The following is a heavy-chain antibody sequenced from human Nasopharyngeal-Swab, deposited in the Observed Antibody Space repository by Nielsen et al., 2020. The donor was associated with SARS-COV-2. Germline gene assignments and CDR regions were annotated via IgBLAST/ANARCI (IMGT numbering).Heavy chain of an antibody. D-gene: IGHD3-3*01. CDR1: GFTFSSYG. V-gene: IGHV3-30*18. CDR2: ISYDGSNK. CDR3: AKDATYYDFWSGLFDY. J-gene: IGHJ4*02. Sequence: GESLKISCAASGFTFSSYGMHWVRQAPGKGLEWVAVISYDGSNKYYADSVKGRFTISRDNSKNTLYLQMNSLRAEDTAVYYCAKDATYYDFWSGLFDYWGQGTLVTVSS.